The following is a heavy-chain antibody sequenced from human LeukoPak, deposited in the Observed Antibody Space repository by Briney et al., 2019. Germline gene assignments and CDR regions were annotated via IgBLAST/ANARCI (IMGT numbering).Heavy chain of an antibody. D-gene: IGHD3-10*01. Sequence: SETLSLTCTVSGGSISGYYWSWIRQPPGKGLEWIGYIYYSGSTYYNPSLKSRVTISVDTSKNQFSLKLSSVTAADTAVYYCARVQGNLWFGELLYSYFDYWGQGTLVTVSS. CDR3: ARVQGNLWFGELLYSYFDY. CDR1: GGSISGYY. CDR2: IYYSGST. V-gene: IGHV4-59*12. J-gene: IGHJ4*02.